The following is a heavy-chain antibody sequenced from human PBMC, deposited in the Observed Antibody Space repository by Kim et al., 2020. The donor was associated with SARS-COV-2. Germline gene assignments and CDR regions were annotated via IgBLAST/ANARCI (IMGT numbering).Heavy chain of an antibody. J-gene: IGHJ4*02. CDR3: ARREQWLTGPFDY. Sequence: SNPTLKSRVTISVATSNNQFTLKLSSVTAADTAVYYCARREQWLTGPFDYWGQGTLVTVSS. D-gene: IGHD6-19*01. V-gene: IGHV4-4*08.